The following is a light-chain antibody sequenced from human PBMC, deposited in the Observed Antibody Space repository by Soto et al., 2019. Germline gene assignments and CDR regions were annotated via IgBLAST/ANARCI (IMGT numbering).Light chain of an antibody. V-gene: IGKV1-9*01. J-gene: IGKJ3*01. CDR2: VAS. Sequence: DIQLTQSPAFLSASVGDRVTITCRASQGVSSHLAWYQQRPGQPPKVVIYVASNLHSGVPARFSGSGSGTACTLPISSLQPAEFATYYCQQLYRYPLTFGPGTKVDIK. CDR3: QQLYRYPLT. CDR1: QGVSSH.